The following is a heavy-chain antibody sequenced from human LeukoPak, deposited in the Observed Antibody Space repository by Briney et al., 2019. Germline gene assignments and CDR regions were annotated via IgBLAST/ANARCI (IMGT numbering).Heavy chain of an antibody. V-gene: IGHV4-34*01. Sequence: SETLSLTCAVYGGSFSGYYWSWIRQPPGKRLEWIGEINHSGSTNYNPSLKSRVTISVDTSKNQFSLKLSSVTAADTAVYYCARGTSYSSATGWFGPWGQGTLVTVSS. D-gene: IGHD6-25*01. CDR2: INHSGST. CDR1: GGSFSGYY. CDR3: ARGTSYSSATGWFGP. J-gene: IGHJ5*02.